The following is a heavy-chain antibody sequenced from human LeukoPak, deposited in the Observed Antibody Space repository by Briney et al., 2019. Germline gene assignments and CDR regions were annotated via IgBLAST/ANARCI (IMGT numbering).Heavy chain of an antibody. CDR3: AKDERNWNYNLASQTYD. D-gene: IGHD1-7*01. CDR2: ISTSNTI. Sequence: TGGSLRLSCAASGFTFSSYNMNWVRQAPGKGLEWVSYISTSNTIFYADSVKGRFTISRDNAKNSLYLQMNSLRAEDTALYYCAKDERNWNYNLASQTYDWGQGTLVTVSS. J-gene: IGHJ4*02. V-gene: IGHV3-48*04. CDR1: GFTFSSYN.